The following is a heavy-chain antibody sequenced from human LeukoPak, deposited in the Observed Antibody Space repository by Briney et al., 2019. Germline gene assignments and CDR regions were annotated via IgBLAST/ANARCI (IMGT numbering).Heavy chain of an antibody. J-gene: IGHJ4*02. Sequence: SXXXGGYXXSWVRQHPGKGLEWIGYIYYSGSTYYNPSLKSRVTISVDTSKNQFSLKLSSMTAVDTAVYYCARGGIVATIRLPENYWGQGTLVTVSS. D-gene: IGHD5-12*01. V-gene: IGHV4-31*02. CDR2: IYYSGST. CDR1: SXXXGGYX. CDR3: ARGGIVATIRLPENY.